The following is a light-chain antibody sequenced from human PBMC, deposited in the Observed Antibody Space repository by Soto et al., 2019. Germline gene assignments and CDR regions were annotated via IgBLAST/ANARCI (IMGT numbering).Light chain of an antibody. CDR2: GAS. Sequence: EIVMTQSPATLSVSPGERATLSCRASQSVSSNLAWYQQKPGQAPRLLIYGASTRATGIPARFSVSGSGTEFTLTISSLQSEDVAVYYCQQYNNWPMTFGQGTKVEIK. V-gene: IGKV3-15*01. J-gene: IGKJ1*01. CDR3: QQYNNWPMT. CDR1: QSVSSN.